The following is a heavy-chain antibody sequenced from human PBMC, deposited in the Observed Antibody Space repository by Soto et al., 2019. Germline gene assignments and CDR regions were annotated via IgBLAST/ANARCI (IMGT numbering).Heavy chain of an antibody. D-gene: IGHD5-12*01. V-gene: IGHV2-5*02. CDR3: AHIDPEIVTVGGHGGFDY. CDR1: GFSLTSGVG. CDR2: MYWDDDK. J-gene: IGHJ4*02. Sequence: QITLKESGPTLVRPPQTLTLTCTFSGFSLTSGVGVGWIRQPPGKALEWLALMYWDDDKRYSPSLKNRLTITKDTSKNRVVLTLTTVGPVDTATYFCAHIDPEIVTVGGHGGFDYWGQGTLVTVSS.